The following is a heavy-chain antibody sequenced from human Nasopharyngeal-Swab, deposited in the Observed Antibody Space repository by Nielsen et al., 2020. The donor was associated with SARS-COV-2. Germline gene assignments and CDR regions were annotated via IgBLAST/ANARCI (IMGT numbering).Heavy chain of an antibody. CDR2: IYTSGST. CDR1: GGSISSYY. Sequence: ESLKISCTVSGGSISSYYWSWIRQPPGKGLEWIGRIYTSGSTNYNPSLKSRVTISVATSKNQFSLKLSSVTAADTAVYYCARDSVLGGYGTGYWGQGTLVTVSS. CDR3: ARDSVLGGYGTGY. J-gene: IGHJ4*02. V-gene: IGHV4-4*08. D-gene: IGHD3-16*01.